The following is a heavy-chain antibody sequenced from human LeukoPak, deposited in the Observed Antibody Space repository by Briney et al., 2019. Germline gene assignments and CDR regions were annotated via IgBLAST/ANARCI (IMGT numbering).Heavy chain of an antibody. D-gene: IGHD6-19*01. CDR3: AKDIVPDSGWDLDY. CDR2: IYNSGTKI. CDR1: GIIFSTYS. J-gene: IGHJ4*02. Sequence: PGGSLRLSCVASGIIFSTYSMTWVRQRPGKGLAWVARIYNSGTKIFYADSVKGRFTISRDNSNNVLFLQMDSLRAEDSAIYYCAKDIVPDSGWDLDYWGRGTLVTVSS. V-gene: IGHV3-23*05.